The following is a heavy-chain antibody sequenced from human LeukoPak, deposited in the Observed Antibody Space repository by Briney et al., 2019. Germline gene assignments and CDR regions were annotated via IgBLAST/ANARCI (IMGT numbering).Heavy chain of an antibody. CDR2: LHSDGSNT. CDR3: TTDSSMIVVVIPDY. D-gene: IGHD3-22*01. CDR1: GFTFRDYW. V-gene: IGHV3-74*01. Sequence: GGSLRLSCAASGFTFRDYWMHWVRQAPGKGLVWVSRLHSDGSNTTYADSVKGRFTISRDNAKNTLYLQMNSLRAEDTAVYYCTTDSSMIVVVIPDYWGQGTLVTVSS. J-gene: IGHJ4*02.